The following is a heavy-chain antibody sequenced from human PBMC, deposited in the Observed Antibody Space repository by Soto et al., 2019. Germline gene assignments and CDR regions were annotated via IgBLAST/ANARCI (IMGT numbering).Heavy chain of an antibody. J-gene: IGHJ3*02. CDR1: GYTFTSYG. Sequence: GASVKVSCKASGYTFTSYGISWVRQAPGQGLEWMGWISAYNGNTNYAQKLQGRVTMTTDTSTSTAYMELRSLRSDDTAVYYCARVWVRYFDPPKNAFDIWGQGTTVTVSS. D-gene: IGHD3-9*01. V-gene: IGHV1-18*01. CDR2: ISAYNGNT. CDR3: ARVWVRYFDPPKNAFDI.